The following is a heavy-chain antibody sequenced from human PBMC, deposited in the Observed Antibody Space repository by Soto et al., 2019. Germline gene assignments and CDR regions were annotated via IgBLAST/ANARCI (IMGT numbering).Heavy chain of an antibody. Sequence: GASVKVSCKASGYTFTDYYMHWVRQAPGQGLEWMGWINPNSGGTKSAQQFQGRVTMTRDTSISTGYMELSRLKFDDAAVYYCARGKEISDYWNFDLWGRGTLVTVSS. CDR3: ARGKEISDYWNFDL. CDR2: INPNSGGT. V-gene: IGHV1-2*02. J-gene: IGHJ2*01. D-gene: IGHD6-19*01. CDR1: GYTFTDYY.